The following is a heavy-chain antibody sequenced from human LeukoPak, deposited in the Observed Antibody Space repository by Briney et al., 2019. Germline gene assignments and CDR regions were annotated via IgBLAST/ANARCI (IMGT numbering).Heavy chain of an antibody. CDR2: IKQDGSDR. D-gene: IGHD3-10*01. J-gene: IGHJ4*02. V-gene: IGHV3-7*03. Sequence: GGSLRLSCAASGFTFRNYWMSWVRQAPGTGLEWVANIKQDGSDRNYVTSVRGRFTISRDNAKNSLYLQMNSLRAEDTAVYYCARDNGGHFDYWGQGTLVTVSS. CDR1: GFTFRNYW. CDR3: ARDNGGHFDY.